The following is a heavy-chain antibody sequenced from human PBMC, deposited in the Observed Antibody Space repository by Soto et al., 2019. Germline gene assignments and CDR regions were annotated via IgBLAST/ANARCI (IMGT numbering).Heavy chain of an antibody. CDR1: GFTFSSYG. CDR2: IQYDGSNT. V-gene: IGHV3-30*02. Sequence: GGSLRLSCAASGFTFSSYGMHWVRQAPGKGLEWVAIIQYDGSNTYYADSVKGRFTISRDNSKNTLFLQMNSLRAEDTALYYCARDGTSYSSGWPIDYWGQGAQVTVSS. CDR3: ARDGTSYSSGWPIDY. J-gene: IGHJ4*02. D-gene: IGHD6-19*01.